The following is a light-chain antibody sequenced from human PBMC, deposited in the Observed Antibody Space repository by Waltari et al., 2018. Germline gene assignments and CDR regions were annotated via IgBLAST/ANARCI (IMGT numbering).Light chain of an antibody. V-gene: IGKV3-15*01. CDR1: QSVSSN. J-gene: IGKJ1*01. CDR3: QQYNNWPPTWT. CDR2: GAS. Sequence: EIVVTQSPATLSVSPGERATLSCRASQSVSSNLAWYQQKPGQAPRLLISGASPRATGIPARFSGSGSGTEFTLTISSLQFEDFAVYYCQQYNNWPPTWTFGQGTKVEIK.